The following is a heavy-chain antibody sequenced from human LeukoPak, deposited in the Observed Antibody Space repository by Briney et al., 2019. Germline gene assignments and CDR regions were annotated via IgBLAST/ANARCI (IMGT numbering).Heavy chain of an antibody. CDR2: IYHSGST. CDR1: GYPISSGYY. J-gene: IGHJ4*02. CDR3: ARSRGVVVPAAEGY. V-gene: IGHV4-38-2*02. Sequence: PSETLSLTCTVSGYPISSGYYWGWIRQPPGKGLEWIGSIYHSGSTYYNPSLKSRVTISVDTSKNQFSLKLSSVTAADTAVYYCARSRGVVVPAAEGYWGQGTLVTVSS. D-gene: IGHD2-2*01.